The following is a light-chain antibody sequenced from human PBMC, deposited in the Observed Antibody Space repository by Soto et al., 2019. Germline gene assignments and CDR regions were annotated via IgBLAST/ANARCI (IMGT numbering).Light chain of an antibody. V-gene: IGLV1-51*01. CDR2: DNN. Sequence: QSVLTQPPSVSATPGQKVTISCSGSSSNIGNNYVSWYQQLPGTAPKLLIYDNNKRPSGIPDRFSGSKSGTSASLAISGLQSDDEADYHCATWDDSLNGLVFGGGTKVTVL. CDR3: ATWDDSLNGLV. CDR1: SSNIGNNY. J-gene: IGLJ3*02.